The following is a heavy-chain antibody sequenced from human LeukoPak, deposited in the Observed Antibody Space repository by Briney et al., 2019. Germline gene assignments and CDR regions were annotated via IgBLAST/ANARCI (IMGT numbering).Heavy chain of an antibody. CDR1: GFTFSSYG. Sequence: PGRSLRLSCAASGFTFSSYGMHWVRQAPGKGLEWVAVIWYDGSNKYYADSVKGRFTISRDNSKNTLYLQMNSLRAEDTALYYCARDTPNYYDSSGYNDAFDIWGQGTMVTVSS. CDR2: IWYDGSNK. CDR3: ARDTPNYYDSSGYNDAFDI. D-gene: IGHD3-22*01. J-gene: IGHJ3*02. V-gene: IGHV3-33*01.